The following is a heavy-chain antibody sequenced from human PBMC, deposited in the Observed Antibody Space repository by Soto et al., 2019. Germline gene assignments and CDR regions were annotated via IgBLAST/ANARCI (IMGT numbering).Heavy chain of an antibody. CDR3: AREIMVRGVISFYFDY. CDR2: IYTSGST. D-gene: IGHD3-10*01. CDR1: EGTIIGHG. J-gene: IGHJ4*02. Sequence: PSLTQSLTWTVAEGTIIGHGGRWIRQPAGKGLEWIGRIYTSGSTNYNPSLKSRVTMSVDTSKNQFSLKLSSVTAADTAVYYCAREIMVRGVISFYFDYWGQGTLVTVSS. V-gene: IGHV4-4*07.